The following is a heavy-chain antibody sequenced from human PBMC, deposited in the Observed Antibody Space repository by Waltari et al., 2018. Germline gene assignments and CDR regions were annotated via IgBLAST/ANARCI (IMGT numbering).Heavy chain of an antibody. V-gene: IGHV1-69-2*01. CDR2: VDPADSET. CDR1: GYTFTDYY. CDR3: ATVLTTVPTYWFDP. Sequence: EVQLVQSGAEVQKPVATVQISRTASGYTFTDYYIHWVHQAPGKGLEWMGRVDPADSETIYAEKFQGRVTITAETSTDTAYMELSSLRSEDTAVYYCATVLTTVPTYWFDPWGQGTLVTVSS. J-gene: IGHJ5*02. D-gene: IGHD4-4*01.